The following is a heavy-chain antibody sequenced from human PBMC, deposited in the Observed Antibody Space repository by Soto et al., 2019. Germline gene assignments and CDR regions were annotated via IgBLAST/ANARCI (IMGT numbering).Heavy chain of an antibody. V-gene: IGHV5-51*01. CDR1: GYSFTSYW. D-gene: IGHD3-10*01. CDR2: IYPGDSDT. CDR3: ARRQNYYGSGSYVAPLYGMDV. J-gene: IGHJ6*02. Sequence: GESLKISCKGSGYSFTSYWIGWVRQMPWKGLEWMGIIYPGDSDTRYSPSFQGQVTISADKSISTAYLQWSSLKASDTAMYYCARRQNYYGSGSYVAPLYGMDVWGQGTTVTVSS.